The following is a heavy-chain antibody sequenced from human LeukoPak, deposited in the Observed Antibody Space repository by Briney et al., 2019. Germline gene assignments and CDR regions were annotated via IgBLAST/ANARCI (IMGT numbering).Heavy chain of an antibody. J-gene: IGHJ6*02. V-gene: IGHV1-2*06. CDR3: ARDQTDYSNYGPHRYGMDV. Sequence: ASVKVSCKASGYTFTGYYMHWVRQAPGQGLEWMGRINPNSGGTNHAQKFQGRVTMTRDTSISTAYMELSRLRSDDTTVYYCARDQTDYSNYGPHRYGMDVWGQGTTVTVSS. CDR1: GYTFTGYY. D-gene: IGHD4-11*01. CDR2: INPNSGGT.